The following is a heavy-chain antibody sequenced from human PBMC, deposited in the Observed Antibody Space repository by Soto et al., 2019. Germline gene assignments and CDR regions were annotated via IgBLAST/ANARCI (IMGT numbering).Heavy chain of an antibody. CDR3: ARRNFTMVRGVIGDAFDI. Sequence: QLQLQESGPGLVKPSETLSLTCTVSGGSISSSSYYWGWIRQPPGKGLEWIGSIYYSGSTYYNPSLKSRVTISVDTSKNQFSLKLSSVTAADTAVYYCARRNFTMVRGVIGDAFDIWGQGTMVTVSS. D-gene: IGHD3-10*01. V-gene: IGHV4-39*01. CDR2: IYYSGST. J-gene: IGHJ3*02. CDR1: GGSISSSSYY.